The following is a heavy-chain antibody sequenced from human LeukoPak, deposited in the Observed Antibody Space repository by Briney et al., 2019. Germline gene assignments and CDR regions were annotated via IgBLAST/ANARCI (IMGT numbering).Heavy chain of an antibody. CDR2: IHGSGDIT. Sequence: GGSLRLSCAASGFTFSSYAMSWVRQAPGKGLEWVSGIHGSGDITYYADSVRGRFTISRDNFKNTLYLQMNSLRAEDTAVYYCAKTRIVCTSVSCPGGGFDYWGHGTLVTVSS. J-gene: IGHJ4*01. CDR3: AKTRIVCTSVSCPGGGFDY. D-gene: IGHD2-2*01. CDR1: GFTFSSYA. V-gene: IGHV3-23*01.